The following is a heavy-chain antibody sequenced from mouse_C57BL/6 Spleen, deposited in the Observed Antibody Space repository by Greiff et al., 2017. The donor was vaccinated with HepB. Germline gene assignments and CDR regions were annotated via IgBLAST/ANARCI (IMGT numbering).Heavy chain of an antibody. CDR3: ASGGIYYYGSSYGDAMDY. Sequence: VQLQQSVAELVRPGASVKLSCTASGFNIKNTYMHWVKQRPEQGLEWIGRIDPANGNTKYAPKFQGKATITADTSSNTAYLQLSSRTSEDTAIYYCASGGIYYYGSSYGDAMDYWGQGTSVTVSS. D-gene: IGHD1-1*01. V-gene: IGHV14-3*01. CDR2: IDPANGNT. CDR1: GFNIKNTY. J-gene: IGHJ4*01.